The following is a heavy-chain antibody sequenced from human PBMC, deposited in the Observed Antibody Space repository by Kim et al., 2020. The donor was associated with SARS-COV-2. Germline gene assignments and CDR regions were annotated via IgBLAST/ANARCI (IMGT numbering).Heavy chain of an antibody. CDR1: GGTFSSYA. D-gene: IGHD6-19*01. CDR3: AIYSSGGIFYFDY. CDR2: IIPIFGTA. J-gene: IGHJ4*02. V-gene: IGHV1-69*13. Sequence: SVKVSCKASGGTFSSYAISWVRQSPGQGLEWMGGIIPIFGTANYAQKFQGRVTITADESTSTAYMELSSLRSEDTAVYYCAIYSSGGIFYFDYWGQGTLVTVSS.